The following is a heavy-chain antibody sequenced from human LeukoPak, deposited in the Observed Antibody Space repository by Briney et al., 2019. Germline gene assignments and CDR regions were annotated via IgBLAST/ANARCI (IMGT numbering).Heavy chain of an antibody. Sequence: PSETLSLTRIVSGGSIGHYYWSWIRPSAGNRLEWIGRIYTSGATHYNPSLQSRVAMSVDPSKNQFSLDLTSLTAADTAIYYCAREDWKWYFDVWGRGTVVTVS. D-gene: IGHD1-1*01. CDR1: GGSIGHYY. J-gene: IGHJ2*01. CDR2: IYTSGAT. CDR3: AREDWKWYFDV. V-gene: IGHV4-4*07.